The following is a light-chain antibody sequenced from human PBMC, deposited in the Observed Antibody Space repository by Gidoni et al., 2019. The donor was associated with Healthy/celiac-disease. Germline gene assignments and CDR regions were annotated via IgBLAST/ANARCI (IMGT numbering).Light chain of an antibody. Sequence: SELTQDSAVPLALSLTVSITCQGDSLRSCYARWYQQQPGQAAVLFISGKNNRPSGIPNRFSGSSSGNTASLTTTGAQAEDEADYYCNSRDSSGNHGVVFGGGTKLTVL. CDR1: SLRSCY. CDR2: GKN. CDR3: NSRDSSGNHGVV. V-gene: IGLV3-19*01. J-gene: IGLJ2*01.